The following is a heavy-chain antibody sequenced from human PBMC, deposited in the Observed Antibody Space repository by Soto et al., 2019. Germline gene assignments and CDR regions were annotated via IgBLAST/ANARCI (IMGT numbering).Heavy chain of an antibody. J-gene: IGHJ5*02. CDR2: IYYSGST. Sequence: QVQLQESGPGLVKPSQTLSLTCTVSGGSISSGGYYWSWIRQHPGKGLEWIGYIYYSGSTYYNPSLKRRVTISVDTSKNQFSLKLSSLTAADTAVYYCAGFVVIRGRQGQHGGSWFDPWGQGTLVTVSS. V-gene: IGHV4-31*03. CDR1: GGSISSGGYY. CDR3: AGFVVIRGRQGQHGGSWFDP. D-gene: IGHD3-10*01.